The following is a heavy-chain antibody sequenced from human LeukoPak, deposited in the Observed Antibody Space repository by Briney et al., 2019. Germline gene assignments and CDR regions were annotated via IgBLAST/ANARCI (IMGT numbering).Heavy chain of an antibody. J-gene: IGHJ4*02. CDR1: GFTVSSNY. CDR3: ASSKWEQLDFDY. D-gene: IGHD1-26*01. V-gene: IGHV3-53*01. Sequence: GGSLRLSCAASGFTVSSNYMSWVRQAPGKGLEWVSVIYSGGSTYYADSVKGRFTISRDNSKNTLYLQMNSLRAEDTAVCYCASSKWEQLDFDYWGQGTLVTVSS. CDR2: IYSGGST.